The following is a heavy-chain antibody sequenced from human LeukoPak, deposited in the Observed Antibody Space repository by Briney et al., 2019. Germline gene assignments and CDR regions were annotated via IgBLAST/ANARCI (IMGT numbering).Heavy chain of an antibody. Sequence: GGSLRLPCAASGFTFTTYGFNWVRLAPGRGLEWVSSISTSGLYISYADSVRGRFTISRDNAENSLYLQMTSVRAEDTAIYYCTRGTYFDQWGQGTLVTVSS. J-gene: IGHJ4*02. CDR1: GFTFTTYG. CDR2: ISTSGLYI. V-gene: IGHV3-21*01. CDR3: TRGTYFDQ. D-gene: IGHD3-16*01.